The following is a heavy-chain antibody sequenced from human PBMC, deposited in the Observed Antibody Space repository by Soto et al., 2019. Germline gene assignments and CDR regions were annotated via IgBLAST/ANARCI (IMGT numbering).Heavy chain of an antibody. CDR2: INPNSGGT. Sequence: ASVKVSCKASGYTFTGYYMHWVRQAPGQGLEWMGWINPNSGGTNYAQKFQGWVTMTRDTSISTAYMELSRLRSDDTAVYYCARDGAYYDFWSGYSTGYYFDYWDQGTLLTVSS. CDR3: ARDGAYYDFWSGYSTGYYFDY. D-gene: IGHD3-3*01. J-gene: IGHJ4*02. CDR1: GYTFTGYY. V-gene: IGHV1-2*04.